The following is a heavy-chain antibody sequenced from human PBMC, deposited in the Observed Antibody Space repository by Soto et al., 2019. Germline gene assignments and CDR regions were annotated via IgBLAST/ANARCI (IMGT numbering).Heavy chain of an antibody. D-gene: IGHD2-21*02. Sequence: GGSLRLSCAASGFTFSSYSMNWVRQAPGKGLEWVSSISSSSSYIYYADSVKGRFTISRDNAKNSLYLQMNSLRAEDTAVYYCARVIHGGNSQYYFDYWGQGTLVTVSS. CDR3: ARVIHGGNSQYYFDY. CDR2: ISSSSSYI. CDR1: GFTFSSYS. J-gene: IGHJ4*02. V-gene: IGHV3-21*01.